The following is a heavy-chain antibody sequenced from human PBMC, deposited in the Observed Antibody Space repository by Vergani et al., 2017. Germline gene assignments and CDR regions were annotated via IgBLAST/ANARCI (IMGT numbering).Heavy chain of an antibody. CDR2: IYYSGST. J-gene: IGHJ6*03. Sequence: QVQLQESGPGLVKPSETLSLTCTVSGGSISSSSYYWSWIRQPPGKGLEWIGYIYYSGSTNYNPSLKSRVTISVDTSKNQFSLKLSSVTAADTAVYYCARAPYFLRGVAGPYYMDVWGKGTTVTVSS. V-gene: IGHV4-61*01. D-gene: IGHD3-3*01. CDR1: GGSISSSSYY. CDR3: ARAPYFLRGVAGPYYMDV.